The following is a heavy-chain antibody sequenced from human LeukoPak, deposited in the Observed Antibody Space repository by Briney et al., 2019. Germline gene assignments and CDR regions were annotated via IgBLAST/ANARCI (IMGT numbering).Heavy chain of an antibody. CDR2: ISSSSSYI. CDR1: GFTFGSYT. Sequence: PGGPLRLSCAASGFTFGSYTMNWVRKGPGKGLEGVSSISSSSSYIYYADSVKGRFTISRDNAKNSLYLQMNSLRAEDTAVYYCARAYLPEAAAAYWGQGTLVTVSS. CDR3: ARAYLPEAAAAY. D-gene: IGHD6-13*01. V-gene: IGHV3-21*01. J-gene: IGHJ4*02.